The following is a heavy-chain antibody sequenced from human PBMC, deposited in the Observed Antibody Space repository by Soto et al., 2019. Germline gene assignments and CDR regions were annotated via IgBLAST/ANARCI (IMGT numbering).Heavy chain of an antibody. CDR2: INHSGST. CDR1: GGSFSGYY. D-gene: IGHD6-13*01. Sequence: QVQLQQWGAGLLKPSETLSLTCAVYGGSFSGYYWNWIRQPPGKGLEWIGEINHSGSTNYNPSLKIRVTISVDTSKNQFSLKLSSVTAADTAVYYCARGSSSSWYGAPFDYWGQGTLVTVSS. CDR3: ARGSSSSWYGAPFDY. V-gene: IGHV4-34*01. J-gene: IGHJ4*02.